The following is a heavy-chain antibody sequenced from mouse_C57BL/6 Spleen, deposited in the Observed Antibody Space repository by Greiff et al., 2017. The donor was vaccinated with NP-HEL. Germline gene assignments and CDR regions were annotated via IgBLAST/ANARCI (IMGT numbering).Heavy chain of an antibody. V-gene: IGHV1-78*01. CDR1: GYTFTDHT. D-gene: IGHD2-1*01. Sequence: VQLQQSDAELVKPGASVKISCKVSGYTFTDHTIHWMKQRPEQGLEWIGYIYPRDGSTKYNEKFKGKATLTADKSSSTAYMQLNSLTSEDSAVYFCSSPIYYGNYVWFAYWGQGTLVTVSA. J-gene: IGHJ3*01. CDR2: IYPRDGST. CDR3: SSPIYYGNYVWFAY.